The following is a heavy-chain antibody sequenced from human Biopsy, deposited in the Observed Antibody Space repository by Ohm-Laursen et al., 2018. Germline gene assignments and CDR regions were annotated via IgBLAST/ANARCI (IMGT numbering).Heavy chain of an antibody. CDR1: GFTFSGYQ. CDR2: ISSGGSTI. D-gene: IGHD3-16*01. CDR3: GRSYGIMAAPVHL. Sequence: SLRLSCSAFGFTFSGYQMSWIRQTPGKGLEWVSHISSGGSTIFHADSVKGRFTISRDDAKGSLYLQMTNLRAEDTAVYYCGRSYGIMAAPVHLWGQGTLVTVSS. V-gene: IGHV3-11*01. J-gene: IGHJ4*01.